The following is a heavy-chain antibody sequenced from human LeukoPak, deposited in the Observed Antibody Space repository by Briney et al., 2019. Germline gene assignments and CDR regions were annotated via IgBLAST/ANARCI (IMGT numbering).Heavy chain of an antibody. Sequence: PSETLSHTCTVSGGSISSSSYYWGWIRQPPGKGLEWLGSIYYSGSTYYNPSLKSRVTISVDTSKNQFSLKLSSVTAADTAVYYCAREGLLLFGDRCEAFDPWGQGTLVTVSS. J-gene: IGHJ5*02. V-gene: IGHV4-39*02. CDR1: GGSISSSSYY. CDR3: AREGLLLFGDRCEAFDP. D-gene: IGHD3-10*01. CDR2: IYYSGST.